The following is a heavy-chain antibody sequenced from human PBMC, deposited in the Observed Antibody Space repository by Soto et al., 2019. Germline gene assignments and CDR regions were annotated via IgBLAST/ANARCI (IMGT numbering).Heavy chain of an antibody. D-gene: IGHD4-17*01. CDR2: VNHSGST. J-gene: IGHJ6*02. CDR3: ARVDWADPSLTTVTRPYGMDV. V-gene: IGHV4-39*07. CDR1: GGSISSGDYY. Sequence: ASETLSLTCTVSGGSISSGDYYWSWIRQPPGKGLEWIGEVNHSGSTKYNQSLQSRVTILLDTSRNQLSLKLSSVTAADTAVYYCARVDWADPSLTTVTRPYGMDVWGQGTTVTVSS.